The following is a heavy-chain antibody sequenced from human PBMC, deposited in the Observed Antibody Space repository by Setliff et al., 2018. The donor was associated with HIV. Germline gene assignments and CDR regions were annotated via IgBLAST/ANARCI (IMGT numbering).Heavy chain of an antibody. CDR1: GFTFSSYA. Sequence: SLRLSCAASGFTFSSYAMSWVRQAPGKGLEWVSYISSSGTTTYYADSVKGRFTISRDNPKNMLYLQMNSLRGEDTAVYYCVRDITTCWDVWGQGTTVTVS. J-gene: IGHJ6*02. CDR3: VRDITTCWDV. D-gene: IGHD1-20*01. V-gene: IGHV3-48*04. CDR2: ISSSGTTT.